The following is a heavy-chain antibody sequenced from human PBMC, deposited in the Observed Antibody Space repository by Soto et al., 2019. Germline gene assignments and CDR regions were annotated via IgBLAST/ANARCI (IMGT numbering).Heavy chain of an antibody. CDR2: IYYSGST. Sequence: SETLSLTCTVSGGSISSGGYYWSWIRQHPGKGLEWIGYIYYSGSTYYNPSLKSRVTISVDTSKNQFSLKLSSVTAADTAVYYFAWVDYISTYYDFWSATGWFDPWGQGTLVTVSS. CDR3: AWVDYISTYYDFWSATGWFDP. CDR1: GGSISSGGYY. V-gene: IGHV4-31*03. J-gene: IGHJ5*02. D-gene: IGHD3-3*01.